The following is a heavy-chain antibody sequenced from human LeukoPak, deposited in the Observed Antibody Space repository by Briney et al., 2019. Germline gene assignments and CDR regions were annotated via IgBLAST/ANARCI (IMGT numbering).Heavy chain of an antibody. CDR3: ARARGSYALFDS. D-gene: IGHD1-26*01. J-gene: IGHJ4*02. CDR2: INTAGRSP. V-gene: IGHV3-74*01. CDR1: GFTYSSYR. Sequence: GGSLRLSCGASGFTYSSYRMQGVREAPGEAPVGVSRINTAGRSPTYADSVQGRFTISRDNAKNTLYLQMHSLRAEGTAVYYCARARGSYALFDSWGQGALVTVSS.